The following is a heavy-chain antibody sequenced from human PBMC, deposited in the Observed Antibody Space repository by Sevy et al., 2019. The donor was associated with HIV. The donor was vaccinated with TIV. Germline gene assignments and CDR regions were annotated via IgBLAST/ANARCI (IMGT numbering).Heavy chain of an antibody. CDR3: AKVDGPGELDAFDI. CDR1: GFTFSSYG. J-gene: IGHJ3*02. Sequence: GGSLRLSCAASGFTFSSYGMHWVRQAPGKGLEWVAVISYDGSNKYYADSVKGRFTISRDNSKNTLYLQMNSLRAEDKAVYYCAKVDGPGELDAFDIWGQGTMVTVSS. CDR2: ISYDGSNK. V-gene: IGHV3-30*18. D-gene: IGHD3-10*01.